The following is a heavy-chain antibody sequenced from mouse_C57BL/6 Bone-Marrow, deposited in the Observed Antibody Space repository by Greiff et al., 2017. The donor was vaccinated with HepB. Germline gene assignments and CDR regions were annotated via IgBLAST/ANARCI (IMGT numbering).Heavy chain of an antibody. CDR3: ARYVGYSGSLFDY. CDR2: INPSNGGT. D-gene: IGHD6-1*01. CDR1: GYTLTSYW. J-gene: IGHJ2*01. Sequence: VQLQQPGTELVKPGASVKLSCKASGYTLTSYWMHWVKQRPGQGLEWIGNINPSNGGTNYNEKFKSKATLTVDKSSSTAYMQLSSLTSEDSAVYYCARYVGYSGSLFDYWGQGTTLTVSS. V-gene: IGHV1-53*01.